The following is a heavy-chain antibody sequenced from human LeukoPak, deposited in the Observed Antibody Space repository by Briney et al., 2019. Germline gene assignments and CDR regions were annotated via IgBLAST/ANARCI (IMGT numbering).Heavy chain of an antibody. CDR3: AKGELVVVIGSAFDY. J-gene: IGHJ4*02. V-gene: IGHV3-43*01. Sequence: PGGSLRLSCAASGFTFDDYTMHWVRQAPGKGLEWVSLISWDGGSTYYADSVKGRFTISRDNSKNSLYPQMNSLRTEDTALYYCAKGELVVVIGSAFDYWGQGTLVTVSS. CDR2: ISWDGGST. CDR1: GFTFDDYT. D-gene: IGHD2-21*01.